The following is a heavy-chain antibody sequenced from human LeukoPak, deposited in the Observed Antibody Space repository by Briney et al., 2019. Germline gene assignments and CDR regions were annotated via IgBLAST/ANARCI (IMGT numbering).Heavy chain of an antibody. J-gene: IGHJ4*02. CDR2: ISYDGSNK. CDR3: ARDFDGDYDFWSGYDY. V-gene: IGHV3-30*04. CDR1: GFTFSSYA. Sequence: PGGSLRLSCAASGFTFSSYAMHWVRQAPGKGLEWVAVISYDGSNKYYADSVKGRFTISRDNSKNTLYLQMNSLRAEDTAVYYCARDFDGDYDFWSGYDYWGQGTLVTVSS. D-gene: IGHD3-3*01.